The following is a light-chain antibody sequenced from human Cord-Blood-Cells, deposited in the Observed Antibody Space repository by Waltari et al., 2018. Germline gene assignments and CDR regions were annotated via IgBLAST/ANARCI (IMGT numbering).Light chain of an antibody. J-gene: IGKJ4*01. CDR2: AAS. V-gene: IGKV1-27*01. CDR3: QKYNSAPLT. Sequence: DIQMTQSPSSLSASVGDRVTITCRASHCISNYLAWYQQKPGKVPKLLIYAASTLQSGVPSRFSGSRSGTDFTLTISSLQPEDVATYYCQKYNSAPLTSGGGTKVEIK. CDR1: HCISNY.